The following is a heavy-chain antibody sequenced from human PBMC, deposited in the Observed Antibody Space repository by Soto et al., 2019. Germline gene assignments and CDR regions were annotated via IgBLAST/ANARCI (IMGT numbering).Heavy chain of an antibody. Sequence: ASMKVSCKASGYTFTSYGISWVRQAPGQGLEWMGWISAYNGNTNYAQKLQGRVTMTTDTSTSTAYMELRSLRSDDTAVYYCARAFTLVATIRYYYGMDVWGQGTTVTVSS. V-gene: IGHV1-18*01. J-gene: IGHJ6*02. CDR1: GYTFTSYG. CDR3: ARAFTLVATIRYYYGMDV. D-gene: IGHD5-12*01. CDR2: ISAYNGNT.